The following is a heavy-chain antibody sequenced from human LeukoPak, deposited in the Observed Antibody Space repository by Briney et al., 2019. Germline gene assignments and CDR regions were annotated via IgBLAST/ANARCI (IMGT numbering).Heavy chain of an antibody. V-gene: IGHV3-74*01. CDR2: INPDGSVT. Sequence: QPGGSLRLSCAASGFTFSSSWMHWVRQAPGKGLVWVSRINPDGSVTTYVDSVKGRFTISRDNAKNTLYLQMNSLRAEDTAVYYCTREPSGTYWYFDLWGRGTLVTVSS. CDR3: TREPSGTYWYFDL. CDR1: GFTFSSSW. D-gene: IGHD1-26*01. J-gene: IGHJ2*01.